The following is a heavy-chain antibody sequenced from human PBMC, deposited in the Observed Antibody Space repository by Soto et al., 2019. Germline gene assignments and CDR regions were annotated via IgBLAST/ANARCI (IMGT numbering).Heavy chain of an antibody. Sequence: GGSLRLSCAAPGFSFSDSWMNWVRQAPGKGLEWVASISPDGGGQYYVDSVKGRFAISRDNAQSSLHLQMNTLRGEDTAVYYCERGGRAEARFFPWRQGALVTVSS. CDR1: GFSFSDSW. J-gene: IGHJ5*02. D-gene: IGHD3-16*01. CDR2: ISPDGGGQ. CDR3: ERGGRAEARFFP. V-gene: IGHV3-7*03.